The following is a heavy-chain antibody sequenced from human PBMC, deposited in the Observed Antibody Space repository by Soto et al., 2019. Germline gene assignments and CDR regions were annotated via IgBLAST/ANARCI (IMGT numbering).Heavy chain of an antibody. J-gene: IGHJ4*02. Sequence: SETLSLTCTVSGGSINSGGYFWSWIRQHPGQGLEWIGNIDFSGSTDENPTHERRVSKSVDTSQNQFTLKVHSVTAADTAIYDSARLARQANAPIAPWDAFVVWGQGTLVTVSS. CDR2: IDFSGST. CDR1: GGSINSGGYF. D-gene: IGHD1-26*01. V-gene: IGHV4-31*03. CDR3: ARLARQANAPIAPWDAFVV.